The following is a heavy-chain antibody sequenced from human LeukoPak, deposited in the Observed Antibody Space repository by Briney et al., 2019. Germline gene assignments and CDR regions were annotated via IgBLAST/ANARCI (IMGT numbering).Heavy chain of an antibody. V-gene: IGHV4-31*03. Sequence: KTSETLSLTCTVSGASFSSGSSYWTWIRQHPGKGLEWIGYIFYSGNTYYNPSLKSRVTISVDTSKNQFSLKLSSVTAADTAVYYCARTKYSSTSLPRIKGWFDPWGQGTLVTVSS. CDR1: GASFSSGSSY. CDR3: ARTKYSSTSLPRIKGWFDP. CDR2: IFYSGNT. D-gene: IGHD6-6*01. J-gene: IGHJ5*02.